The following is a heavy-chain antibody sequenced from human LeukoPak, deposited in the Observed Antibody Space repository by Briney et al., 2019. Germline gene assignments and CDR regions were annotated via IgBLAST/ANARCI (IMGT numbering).Heavy chain of an antibody. J-gene: IGHJ6*02. CDR3: ARGRGDCSSGVCYTAYFYYSMDV. CDR1: GGTFSSYA. V-gene: IGHV1-69*01. Sequence: SVKVSTKASGGTFSSYAISWVRQAPGQGLEWMGGIIPIFGTSNYAQKFQDRVTITAAESTSTAYMELSSLRSEDTAVYYCARGRGDCSSGVCYTAYFYYSMDVWGQGTTVTVSS. D-gene: IGHD2-8*01. CDR2: IIPIFGTS.